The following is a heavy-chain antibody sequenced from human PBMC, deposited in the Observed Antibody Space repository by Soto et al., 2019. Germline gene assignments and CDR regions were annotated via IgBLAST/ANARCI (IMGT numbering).Heavy chain of an antibody. CDR3: AKDSVRPLVTTFLSFYYYMDV. CDR1: GFTFSSYA. D-gene: IGHD4-4*01. V-gene: IGHV3-23*01. J-gene: IGHJ6*03. CDR2: ISGSGGST. Sequence: GGSLRLSCAASGFTFSSYAMSWVRQAPGKGLEWVSAISGSGGSTYYADSVKGRFTISRDNSKNTLYLQMNSLRAEDTAVYYCAKDSVRPLVTTFLSFYYYMDVWGKGTTVTVSS.